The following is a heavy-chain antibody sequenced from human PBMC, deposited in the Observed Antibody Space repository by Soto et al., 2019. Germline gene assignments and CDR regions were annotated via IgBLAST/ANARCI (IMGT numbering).Heavy chain of an antibody. V-gene: IGHV3-23*01. J-gene: IGHJ4*02. CDR3: AKEDTSSGSLDY. Sequence: XESLRLSCAASGFPFGENAMSWVRQAPGKGLEWVSGISDSGGTTYYADSVRGRFTISRDNSKNTLYLQMKSLRAEDSASYYCAKEDTSSGSLDYWGQGALVTVSS. D-gene: IGHD6-19*01. CDR2: ISDSGGTT. CDR1: GFPFGENA.